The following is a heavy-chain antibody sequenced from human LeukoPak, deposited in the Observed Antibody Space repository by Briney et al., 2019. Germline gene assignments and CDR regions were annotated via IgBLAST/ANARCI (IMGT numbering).Heavy chain of an antibody. CDR2: IYYSGST. V-gene: IGHV4-39*01. D-gene: IGHD3-3*01. CDR3: ARRERITIFGVASPLDY. CDR1: GGSISSSSYY. J-gene: IGHJ4*02. Sequence: SETLSLTCTVSGGSISSSSYYWGWIRQPPGKGLEWIGSIYYSGSTYYNPSLKSRVTISVDTSKNQFSLKLSSVTAADTAVYYCARRERITIFGVASPLDYWGQGTLVTVSS.